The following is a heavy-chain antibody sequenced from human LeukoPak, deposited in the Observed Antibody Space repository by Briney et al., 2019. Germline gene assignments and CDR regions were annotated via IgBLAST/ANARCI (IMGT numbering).Heavy chain of an antibody. CDR1: GFTFSSHE. CDR3: ARDIEAAGLFLDY. V-gene: IGHV3-48*03. D-gene: IGHD6-13*01. CDR2: TGTSDSTI. J-gene: IGHJ4*02. Sequence: PGGSLRLSCAASGFTFSSHEMNWVRQAPGKGLEWISYTGTSDSTIYYADSVKGRFTISRDNAKSSLYLQMNSLRAEDTAVYYCARDIEAAGLFLDYWGQGTLVTVSS.